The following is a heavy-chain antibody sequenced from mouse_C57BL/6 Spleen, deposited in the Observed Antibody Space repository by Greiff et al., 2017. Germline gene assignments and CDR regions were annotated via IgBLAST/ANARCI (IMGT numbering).Heavy chain of an antibody. CDR2: IYPGSGST. V-gene: IGHV1-55*01. D-gene: IGHD2-5*01. CDR3: ARHYSNYEGFAY. CDR1: GYTFTSYW. J-gene: IGHJ3*01. Sequence: VKLQQPGAELVKPGASVKMSCKASGYTFTSYWITWVKQRPGQGLEWIGDIYPGSGSTNYNEKFKSKATLTVDTSSSTAYMQLSSLTSEDSAVYYCARHYSNYEGFAYWGQGTLVTVSA.